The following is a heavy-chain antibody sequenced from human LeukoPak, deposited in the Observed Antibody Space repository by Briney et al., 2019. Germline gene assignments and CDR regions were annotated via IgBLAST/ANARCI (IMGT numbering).Heavy chain of an antibody. Sequence: SETLSLTCTVSGGSISSGGYYWSWIRQHPGKGLEWIGYIYYSGSTYYNPSLKSRVTISVDASKNQFSLKLSSVTAADTAVYYCARYDSSGFDYWGQGTLVTVSS. CDR3: ARYDSSGFDY. CDR2: IYYSGST. V-gene: IGHV4-31*03. D-gene: IGHD3-22*01. J-gene: IGHJ4*02. CDR1: GGSISSGGYY.